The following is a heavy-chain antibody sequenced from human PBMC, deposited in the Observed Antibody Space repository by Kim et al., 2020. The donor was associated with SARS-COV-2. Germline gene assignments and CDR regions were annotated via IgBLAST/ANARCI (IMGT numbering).Heavy chain of an antibody. D-gene: IGHD1-26*01. CDR3: ASSKGLLVGATLDY. CDR1: GYTLTELS. Sequence: ASVKVSCKVSGYTLTELSMHWVRQAPGKGLEWMGGFDPEDGETIYAQKFQGRVTMTEDTSTDTAYMELSSLRSEDTAVYYCASSKGLLVGATLDYWGQGTLVTVSS. V-gene: IGHV1-24*01. CDR2: FDPEDGET. J-gene: IGHJ4*02.